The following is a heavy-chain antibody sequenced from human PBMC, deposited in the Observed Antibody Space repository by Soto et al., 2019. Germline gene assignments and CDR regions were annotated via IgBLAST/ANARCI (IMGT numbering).Heavy chain of an antibody. CDR2: ISINGGST. CDR1: GFTFSSYA. Sequence: PGGSLRLSCSASGFTFSSYAMHWVRQAPGKGLEYVSSISINGGSTHYADSVKGRFTISRDNSRNTQYLQMSSLRADDTAVYYSVKGEFYYDSSAYYPFDSWGQGTLVTVSS. V-gene: IGHV3-64D*06. CDR3: VKGEFYYDSSAYYPFDS. J-gene: IGHJ4*02. D-gene: IGHD3-22*01.